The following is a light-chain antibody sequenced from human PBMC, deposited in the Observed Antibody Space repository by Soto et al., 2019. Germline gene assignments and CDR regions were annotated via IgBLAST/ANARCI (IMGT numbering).Light chain of an antibody. V-gene: IGKV3-20*01. CDR1: RSVGGTF. J-gene: IGKJ1*01. Sequence: EIVLTQSPGTLSLSPGEGATLSCRASRSVGGTFLAWYQQKGGQAPRLLIHGASNRATGIPDRFSGSGSGTDFTLTISRLEPEDFAVYYCQQYGGSPRTFGKGTKVEVK. CDR3: QQYGGSPRT. CDR2: GAS.